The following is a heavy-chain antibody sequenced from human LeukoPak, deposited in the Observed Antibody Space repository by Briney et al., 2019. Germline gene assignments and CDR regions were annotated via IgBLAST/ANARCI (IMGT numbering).Heavy chain of an antibody. J-gene: IGHJ4*02. Sequence: GASVKVSCKVSGYTLTELSMHWVRQAPGKGLEWMGGFDPEDGETIYAQKFQGRVTMTEDTSTDTAYMELSSLRSEGTAVYYCARGTDPLEGDTVPQVYWGQGTLVTVSS. CDR1: GYTLTELS. D-gene: IGHD4-17*01. CDR2: FDPEDGET. CDR3: ARGTDPLEGDTVPQVY. V-gene: IGHV1-24*01.